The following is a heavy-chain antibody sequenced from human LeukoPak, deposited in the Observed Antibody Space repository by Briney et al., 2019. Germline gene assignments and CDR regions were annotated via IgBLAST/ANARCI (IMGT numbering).Heavy chain of an antibody. V-gene: IGHV3-48*04. CDR1: GFTFSGYD. CDR2: TSSSSSTI. Sequence: GGSLRLSCAASGFTFSGYDMSWVRQAPGKGLEWVSYTSSSSSTIYYADSVKSRFTISRDNAKNSLYLQMNSLRAEDTAVYYCTRLRYYGMDVWGQGTTVTVSS. CDR3: TRLRYYGMDV. J-gene: IGHJ6*02.